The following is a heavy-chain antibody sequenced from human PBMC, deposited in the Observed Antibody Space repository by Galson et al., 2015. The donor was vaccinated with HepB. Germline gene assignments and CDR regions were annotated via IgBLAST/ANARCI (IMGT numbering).Heavy chain of an antibody. CDR3: ARPKGSGWPL. Sequence: QSGAEVKKPGESLKISCTGSGYNFATYWIGWVRQMPGKDPEWMGIIYPDDSDTRYSPSFQGQVTISADKSISTAYLQWTSPKASDTAMYYCARPKGSGWPLWGQGTLVTVSS. V-gene: IGHV5-51*01. CDR1: GYNFATYW. D-gene: IGHD6-19*01. CDR2: IYPDDSDT. J-gene: IGHJ4*02.